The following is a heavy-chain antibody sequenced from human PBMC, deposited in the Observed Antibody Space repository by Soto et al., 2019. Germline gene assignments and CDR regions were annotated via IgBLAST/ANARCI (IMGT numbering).Heavy chain of an antibody. V-gene: IGHV4-30-4*01. D-gene: IGHD2-8*02. J-gene: IGHJ4*02. CDR3: ARDKITGLFDY. CDR1: GGSMSSGEYY. CDR2: IYYSGST. Sequence: PSETLSLTCTVSGGSMSSGEYYWSWIRQPPGKGLEWIGYIYYSGSTYYSPSLKSRVTISVDTSKNQFSLKLTSVTAADTAVYYCARDKITGLFDYWGQGTLVTVS.